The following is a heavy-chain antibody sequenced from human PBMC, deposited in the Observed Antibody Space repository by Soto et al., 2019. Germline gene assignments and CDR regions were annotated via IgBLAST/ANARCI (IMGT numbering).Heavy chain of an antibody. J-gene: IGHJ5*02. Sequence: SETLSLTCTVSGGSISSGGYYWSWIRQHPGKGLEWIGYIYYSGSTYYNPSLKSRVTISVDTSKNQFSLKLSSVTAADTAVYYCARDRWGYCSSTSCPNWFDPWDQGTLVTVSS. CDR2: IYYSGST. CDR3: ARDRWGYCSSTSCPNWFDP. V-gene: IGHV4-31*03. D-gene: IGHD2-2*01. CDR1: GGSISSGGYY.